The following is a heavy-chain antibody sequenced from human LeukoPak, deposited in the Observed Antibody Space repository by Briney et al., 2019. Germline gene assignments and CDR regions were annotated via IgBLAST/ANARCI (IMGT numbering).Heavy chain of an antibody. CDR3: TKGSSYNWNLFDH. CDR2: ISASGTT. CDR1: GGSMSDFY. J-gene: IGHJ4*02. D-gene: IGHD1-20*01. V-gene: IGHV4-4*07. Sequence: SSETLSLTCTVSGGSMSDFYWSWIRQPAGKGLEWIGRISASGTTDYNPSLKRRLTMSVDTSKNQVSLRLSSVTAADTAMYYCTKGSSYNWNLFDHWGQGALVTVSS.